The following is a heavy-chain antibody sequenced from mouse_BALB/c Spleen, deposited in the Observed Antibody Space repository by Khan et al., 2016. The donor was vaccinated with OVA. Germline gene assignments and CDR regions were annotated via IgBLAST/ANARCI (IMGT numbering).Heavy chain of an antibody. V-gene: IGHV5-6*01. D-gene: IGHD1-1*01. CDR3: ARHRFTSPAAWFAY. Sequence: EVQLVESGGDLVKPGGSLKLSCEASGFTFSSYGMSWVRQTPDKRLEWVATISNGGSYTYYPDSVKGRLTISRDNAKNPLYLQMSSLKSEDTAMYYCARHRFTSPAAWFAYWGQGTLVTVSA. J-gene: IGHJ3*01. CDR1: GFTFSSYG. CDR2: ISNGGSYT.